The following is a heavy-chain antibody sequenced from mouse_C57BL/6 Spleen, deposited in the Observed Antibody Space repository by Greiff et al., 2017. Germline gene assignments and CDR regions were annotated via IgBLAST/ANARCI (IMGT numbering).Heavy chain of an antibody. D-gene: IGHD1-1*01. CDR2: IHPTSGST. CDR3: ARLEHYYGSRMDYFDY. J-gene: IGHJ2*01. V-gene: IGHV1-64*01. Sequence: VQLQQPGAELVKPGASVKLSCKASGYTFTSYWMPWVKQRPGQGLEWIGMIHPTSGSTNYNEKFKSKATLTVDKASSTAYMQLSSLTSEDSAVYYCARLEHYYGSRMDYFDYWGQGTTLTVSS. CDR1: GYTFTSYW.